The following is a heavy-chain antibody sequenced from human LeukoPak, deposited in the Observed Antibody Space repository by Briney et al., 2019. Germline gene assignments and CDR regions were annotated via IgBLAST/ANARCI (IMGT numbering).Heavy chain of an antibody. Sequence: GGSLRLSCAASGFTFSSYSMNWVRQAPGKGLEWVSYISSSSSTIYYADSVKGRFTISRDNAKNSLYLQMNSLRAEDTAVYYCARQLGYCSSTSCHMGLGIDYWGQGTLVTVSS. CDR2: ISSSSSTI. CDR3: ARQLGYCSSTSCHMGLGIDY. J-gene: IGHJ4*02. CDR1: GFTFSSYS. V-gene: IGHV3-48*04. D-gene: IGHD2-2*02.